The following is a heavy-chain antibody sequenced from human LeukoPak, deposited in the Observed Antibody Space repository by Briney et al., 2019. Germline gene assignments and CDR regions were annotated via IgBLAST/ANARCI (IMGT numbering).Heavy chain of an antibody. V-gene: IGHV3-23*01. J-gene: IGHJ4*02. CDR3: AKDPPTTGTTFDN. CDR2: IGGGGVDT. CDR1: GFTFSSYA. Sequence: PGGSLRLSCAASGFTFSSYAMSWVRQAPGKGLGWVSSIGGGGVDTYYADSVKGRFTISRDKSKNTLYLQMNSLRVEDTAVYYCAKDPPTTGTTFDNWGRGTLVTVSS. D-gene: IGHD1-1*01.